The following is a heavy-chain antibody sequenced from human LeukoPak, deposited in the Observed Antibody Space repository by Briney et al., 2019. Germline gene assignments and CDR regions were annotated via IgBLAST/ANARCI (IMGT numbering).Heavy chain of an antibody. CDR2: IYTSGST. D-gene: IGHD3-3*01. V-gene: IGHV4-61*02. CDR1: GGSISSGSYY. J-gene: IGHJ4*02. CDR3: ARADYDFWSGPIDY. Sequence: PSQTLSLTCTVSGGSISSGSYYWSWIRQPAGKGLEWIGRIYTSGSTNYNPSLKSRVTISVDTSNNQFSLKLSSVTAADTAVYYCARADYDFWSGPIDYWGQGTLVTVSS.